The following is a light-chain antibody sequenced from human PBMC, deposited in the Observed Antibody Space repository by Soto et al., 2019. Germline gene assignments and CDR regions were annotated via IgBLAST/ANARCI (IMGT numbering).Light chain of an antibody. CDR2: EVS. J-gene: IGLJ1*01. CDR1: SSDVGGYNY. CDR3: SSYAGSNNLRV. V-gene: IGLV2-8*01. Sequence: QSVLTQPPSAPGSPGQSVTISCTGTSSDVGGYNYVSWYQQHPGKAPKLMIYEVSKRPSGVPDRFSGSKSDNTASLTVSGLQAEDEADYYCSSYAGSNNLRVFGSGTKVTV.